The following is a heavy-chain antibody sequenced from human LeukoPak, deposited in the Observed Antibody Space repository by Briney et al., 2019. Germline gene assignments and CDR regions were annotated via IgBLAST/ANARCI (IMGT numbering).Heavy chain of an antibody. V-gene: IGHV1-2*02. Sequence: ASVKVSCKASGYTFTGHYMHWVRQAPGQGLEWMGWIDPSSGGTNSAQKFQGRVTMARDTSITTVYMELSSLTSDDTAIYFCARDRIAPAGSIIDYWRQGTLVTVSS. CDR3: ARDRIAPAGSIIDY. CDR1: GYTFTGHY. CDR2: IDPSSGGT. D-gene: IGHD6-13*01. J-gene: IGHJ4*02.